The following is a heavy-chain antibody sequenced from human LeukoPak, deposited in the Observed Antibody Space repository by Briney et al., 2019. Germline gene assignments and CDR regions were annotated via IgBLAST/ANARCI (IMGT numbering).Heavy chain of an antibody. CDR1: GGSFSGYH. J-gene: IGHJ4*02. D-gene: IGHD6-19*01. CDR2: INDSGST. CDR3: ARRLVEGAVARLDN. Sequence: SETLSLTCAVYGGSFSGYHWSWIRQPPGKGLEWIGEINDSGSTNYNPSLKSRVTISVDTSKNQFSLKLSSVTAADTAVYYCARRLVEGAVARLDNWGQGTLVTVSS. V-gene: IGHV4-34*01.